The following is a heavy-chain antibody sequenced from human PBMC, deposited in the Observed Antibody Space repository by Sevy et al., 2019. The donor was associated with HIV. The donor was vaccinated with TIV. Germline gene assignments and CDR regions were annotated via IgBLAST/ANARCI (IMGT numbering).Heavy chain of an antibody. Sequence: GGSLRLSCAASGFTFSSYAMSWVRQAPGKGLEWVSAISGSGGSTYYADSVKGRFTISRDNSKNTLYLQMNSLRAEDTAVYYCATMGWELLLGSGWGRAFDIWGQGKWSPSPQ. D-gene: IGHD1-26*01. CDR2: ISGSGGST. V-gene: IGHV3-23*01. J-gene: IGHJ3*02. CDR1: GFTFSSYA. CDR3: ATMGWELLLGSGWGRAFDI.